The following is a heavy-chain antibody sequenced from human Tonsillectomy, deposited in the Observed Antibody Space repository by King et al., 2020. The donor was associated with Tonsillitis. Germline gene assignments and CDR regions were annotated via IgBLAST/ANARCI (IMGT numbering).Heavy chain of an antibody. CDR3: ATVARTRRYCSGGSCDPDY. D-gene: IGHD2-15*01. V-gene: IGHV3-30*03. CDR1: GFTVSSYG. J-gene: IGHJ4*02. Sequence: VQLVESGGGVVQPGRSLRLSCAASGFTVSSYGMHWVRQAPGKGLEWVAVISYDGSNKYYADSGKGRFTIYRDNSKNTLYLQMNSLRAEDTAVYYCATVARTRRYCSGGSCDPDYWGQGTLVTVSS. CDR2: ISYDGSNK.